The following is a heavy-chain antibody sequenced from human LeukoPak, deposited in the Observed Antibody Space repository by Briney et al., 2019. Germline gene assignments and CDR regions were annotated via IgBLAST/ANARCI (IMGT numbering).Heavy chain of an antibody. CDR2: IDPSDSYT. CDR1: GYSFTSYW. Sequence: GESLKISCKGSGYSFTSYWISWVRQMPGKGLEWMGRIDPSDSYTNYSPSFQGHVTISADKSISTAYLQWSSLKASDTAMYYCAGGDYGLGWFDPWGQGTLVTVSS. J-gene: IGHJ5*02. CDR3: AGGDYGLGWFDP. V-gene: IGHV5-10-1*01. D-gene: IGHD3-10*01.